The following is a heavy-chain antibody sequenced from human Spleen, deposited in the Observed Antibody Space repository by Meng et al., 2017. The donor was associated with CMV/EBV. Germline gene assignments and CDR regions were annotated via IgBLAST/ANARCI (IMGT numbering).Heavy chain of an antibody. V-gene: IGHV1-69*02. CDR1: TFETYT. CDR2: ITPKLGIT. Sequence: TFETYTSTWVRQAPGQGLEWVGRITPKLGITNYSPKFNDRLNLLADQSTRTAYMELNSLRSEDTAIYYCARGKGYGDDGYRGSNWFDPWGQGTLVTVSS. J-gene: IGHJ5*02. CDR3: ARGKGYGDDGYRGSNWFDP. D-gene: IGHD5-12*01.